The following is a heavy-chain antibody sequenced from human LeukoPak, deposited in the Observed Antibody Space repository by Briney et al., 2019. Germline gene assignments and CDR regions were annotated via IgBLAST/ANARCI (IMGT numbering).Heavy chain of an antibody. D-gene: IGHD3-3*01. CDR1: GFTFNDYT. V-gene: IGHV3-21*01. J-gene: IGHJ4*02. Sequence: GGSLRLSCAASGFTFNDYTMTWVRQAPGMGLEWVSSITGDCNYIFYADSVKGRFTISRDNARNSLFLELNSLRGEDTAVYYCARERNFYYFDYWGQGALVTVSS. CDR2: ITGDCNYI. CDR3: ARERNFYYFDY.